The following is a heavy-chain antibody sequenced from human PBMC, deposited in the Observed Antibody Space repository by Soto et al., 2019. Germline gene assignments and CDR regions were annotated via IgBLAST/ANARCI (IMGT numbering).Heavy chain of an antibody. V-gene: IGHV1-69*13. Sequence: SVKVSCKASGGTFSSYAISWVRQAPGQGLEWMGGIIPIFGTANYAQKFQGRVTITADESTSTAYMELSSLRSEDTAVYYCAVWGIAARLVAFDIWGQGTMVTVSS. CDR3: AVWGIAARLVAFDI. J-gene: IGHJ3*02. CDR1: GGTFSSYA. CDR2: IIPIFGTA. D-gene: IGHD6-6*01.